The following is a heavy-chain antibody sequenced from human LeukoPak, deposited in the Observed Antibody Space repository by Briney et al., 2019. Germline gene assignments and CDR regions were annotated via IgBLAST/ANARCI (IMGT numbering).Heavy chain of an antibody. CDR1: GFTFDDYA. D-gene: IGHD5-24*01. Sequence: LRLSCAASGFTFDDYAMHWVRQAPGKGLEWVSGISWNSGSIGYADSVKGRFTISRDNAKNSLYLQMNSLRAEDTALYYCAKDALDGYDYYYGMDVWGQGTTVTVSS. CDR3: AKDALDGYDYYYGMDV. J-gene: IGHJ6*02. V-gene: IGHV3-9*01. CDR2: ISWNSGSI.